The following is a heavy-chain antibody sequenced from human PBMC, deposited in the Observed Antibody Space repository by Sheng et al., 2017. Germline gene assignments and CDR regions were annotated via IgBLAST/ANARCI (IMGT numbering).Heavy chain of an antibody. D-gene: IGHD2-15*01. J-gene: IGHJ5*02. CDR2: ISYDGSEK. CDR1: GFTFSNYG. Sequence: QVQLVESGGGVVQPGRSLRLSCAASGFTFSNYGIHWVRQAPGKGLEWVAVISYDGSEKYFADSVKGRFTISRDNSKNTLVLQMNSLRAEDTAVYYCAGSYSDEGNWFDPWGQGTLVTVSS. CDR3: AGSYSDEGNWFDP. V-gene: IGHV3-30*03.